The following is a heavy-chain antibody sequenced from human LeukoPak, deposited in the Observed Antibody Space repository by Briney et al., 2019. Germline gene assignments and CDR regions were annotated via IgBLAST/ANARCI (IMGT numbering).Heavy chain of an antibody. Sequence: SETLSLTCAVSRGSISSSSYYWSWIRQPPGKGLEWIGEINHSGSTNYNPSLKSRVTISVDTSKNQFSLKLSSVTAADTAVYYCARAGDSSGYSDYWGQGTLVTVSS. V-gene: IGHV4-39*07. CDR2: INHSGST. D-gene: IGHD3-22*01. CDR1: RGSISSSSYY. CDR3: ARAGDSSGYSDY. J-gene: IGHJ4*02.